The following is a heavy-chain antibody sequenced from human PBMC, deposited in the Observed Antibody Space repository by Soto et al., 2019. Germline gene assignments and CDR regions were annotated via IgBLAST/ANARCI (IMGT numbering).Heavy chain of an antibody. CDR3: ARDPPATRHGMDV. CDR2: ISYDGSNK. J-gene: IGHJ6*02. V-gene: IGHV3-30*14. CDR1: GFTFSSYA. Sequence: GGSLRLSCAASGFTFSSYAMHWVRQAPGKGLEWVAVISYDGSNKYYADSVKGRFTVSRDNSKNTLYLQMKSLRAEDTAVYYCARDPPATRHGMDVWGQGTTVTVSS.